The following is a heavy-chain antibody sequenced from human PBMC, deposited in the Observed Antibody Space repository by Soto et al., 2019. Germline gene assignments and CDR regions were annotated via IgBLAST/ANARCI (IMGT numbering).Heavy chain of an antibody. CDR2: INPSGGGT. D-gene: IGHD4-17*01. CDR1: GYTFTNYY. CDR3: ARDFPFYGGTHYDY. J-gene: IGHJ4*02. Sequence: ASVKVSCKASGYTFTNYYIHWVRQAPGQGLEWMGIINPSGGGTTYAQNFQGRVTMTRDTSTSTVYMELSSLRSDDTAVYYCARDFPFYGGTHYDYWGQGTLVTVSS. V-gene: IGHV1-46*01.